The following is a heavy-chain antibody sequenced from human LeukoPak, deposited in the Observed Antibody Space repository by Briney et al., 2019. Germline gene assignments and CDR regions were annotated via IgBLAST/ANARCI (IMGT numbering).Heavy chain of an antibody. V-gene: IGHV3-74*01. CDR1: EFTFNAYW. Sequence: GGSLRLSCAVSEFTFNAYWIHWVRQTPGKELVWVCGVNNVGNRTHYADSVKGRFTISRDNGKSTVYLQMNSLRVDDTAVYFCARDLGGPFDYWGQGSLVTVSS. J-gene: IGHJ4*02. CDR2: VNNVGNRT. CDR3: ARDLGGPFDY.